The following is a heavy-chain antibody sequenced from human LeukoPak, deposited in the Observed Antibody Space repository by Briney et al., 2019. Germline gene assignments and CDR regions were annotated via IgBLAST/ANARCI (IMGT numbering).Heavy chain of an antibody. D-gene: IGHD3-10*01. CDR2: IYSGGST. CDR3: ARDRITMVRGVNSPYYYYGMDV. V-gene: IGHV3-53*01. Sequence: GGSLRLSCVASGFTVSSNYMSWVRQAPGKGLEWVSVIYSGGSTYYADSVKGRFTISRDNSKNTLYLQMNSLRAEDTAVYYCARDRITMVRGVNSPYYYYGMDVWGQGTTVTVSS. J-gene: IGHJ6*02. CDR1: GFTVSSNY.